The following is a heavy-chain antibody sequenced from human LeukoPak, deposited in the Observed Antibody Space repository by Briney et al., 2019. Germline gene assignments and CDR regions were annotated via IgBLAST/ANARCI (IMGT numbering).Heavy chain of an antibody. CDR1: GFTFSNYN. V-gene: IGHV3-21*01. J-gene: IGHJ5*02. CDR3: ARAICSGST. D-gene: IGHD3-10*01. Sequence: PGGSLRLSCAASGFTFSNYNMHWVRQAPGKGLEWVSSISSSSSYIYYADSVKGRFTISRDNAKNSLYLQMTSLRAEDTAVYYCARAICSGSTWGQGTLVTVSS. CDR2: ISSSSSYI.